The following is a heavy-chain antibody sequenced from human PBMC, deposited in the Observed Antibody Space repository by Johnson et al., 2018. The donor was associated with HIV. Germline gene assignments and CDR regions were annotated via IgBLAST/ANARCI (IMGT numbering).Heavy chain of an antibody. V-gene: IGHV3-15*01. CDR1: GFIFTKAW. CDR3: TTGQVNTRIGLITFPGPAFDF. Sequence: VQLVESGGGLVKPGGSLRFSCAASGFIFTKAWMSWVRQAPGKGLEWVGRINTKADGATTDYAAPVRGRFTISRDDSRNTLFLQMNNVKIEDTALYFCTTGQVNTRIGLITFPGPAFDFWGQGTMVTVS. CDR2: INTKADGATT. J-gene: IGHJ3*01. D-gene: IGHD2/OR15-2a*01.